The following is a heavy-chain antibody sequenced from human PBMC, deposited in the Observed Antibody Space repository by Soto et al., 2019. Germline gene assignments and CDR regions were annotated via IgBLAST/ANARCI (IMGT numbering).Heavy chain of an antibody. D-gene: IGHD1-7*01. CDR3: TTPYNWNYALRHLDY. CDR2: IKSKTDGGTT. V-gene: IGHV3-15*01. J-gene: IGHJ4*02. CDR1: GFTFSNAW. Sequence: PGGSLRLSCAASGFTFSNAWMSWVRQAPGKGLEWVGRIKSKTDGGTTDYAAPVKGRFTISRDDSKNTLYLQMNSLKTEDTAVYYCTTPYNWNYALRHLDYWGQGTLVTVSS.